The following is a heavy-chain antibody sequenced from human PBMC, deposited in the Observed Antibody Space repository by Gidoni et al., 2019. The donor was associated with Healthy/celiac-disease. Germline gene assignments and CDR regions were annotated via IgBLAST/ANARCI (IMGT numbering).Heavy chain of an antibody. CDR2: IYWDEDK. CDR3: AHEYYGDYFDY. V-gene: IGHV2-5*02. CDR1: GFSLSPSGVC. Sequence: HITLKESGPTLVQPTQTLTLTCTFSGFSLSPSGVCVGWIRPRPGKALEWLALIYWDEDKRYRPSLKSRLTITKDTSKNQVVLTMTNMDPVDTATYYCAHEYYGDYFDYWGQGTLVTVSS. D-gene: IGHD3-16*01. J-gene: IGHJ4*02.